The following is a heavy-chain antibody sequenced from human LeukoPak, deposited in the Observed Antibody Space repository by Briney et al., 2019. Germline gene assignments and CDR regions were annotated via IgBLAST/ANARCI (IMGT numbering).Heavy chain of an antibody. CDR3: ASAGEASSSSRSFDH. J-gene: IGHJ4*02. CDR1: GGTFSSYA. V-gene: IGHV1-69*13. Sequence: SVKVSCKASGGTFSSYAISWVRQAPGQGLEWMGGIIPIFGTANHAQKFQGRVTITADESTSTAYMELSSLRSEDTAVYYCASAGEASSSSRSFDHWGQGTLVTVSS. D-gene: IGHD6-6*01. CDR2: IIPIFGTA.